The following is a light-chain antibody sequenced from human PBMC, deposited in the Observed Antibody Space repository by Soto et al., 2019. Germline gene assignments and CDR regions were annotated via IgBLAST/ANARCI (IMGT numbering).Light chain of an antibody. CDR1: QGISSY. V-gene: IGKV1-9*01. CDR3: QHYDNLPLT. J-gene: IGKJ4*01. CDR2: AAS. Sequence: IQLTQSPSSLSASVGDRVTITCRASQGISSYLAWYQQEPGKAPKLLIYAASTLQSGVPSRFSGSGSGTDFTLTISSLQPEDVATYYCQHYDNLPLTFGGGTKVDIK.